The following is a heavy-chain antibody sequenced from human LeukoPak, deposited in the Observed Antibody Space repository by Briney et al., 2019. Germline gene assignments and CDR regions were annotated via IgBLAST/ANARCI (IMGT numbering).Heavy chain of an antibody. V-gene: IGHV3-23*01. CDR2: ISGSGGST. D-gene: IGHD3-22*01. CDR3: ARHVVAVGFDY. Sequence: GGSLRLSCAASGFTFSSYGMSWVRQAPGKGLEWVSAISGSGGSTYYADSVKGRFTISRDNSKNTLYLQMNSLRAEDTAVYYCARHVVAVGFDYWGQGTLVTVSS. CDR1: GFTFSSYG. J-gene: IGHJ4*02.